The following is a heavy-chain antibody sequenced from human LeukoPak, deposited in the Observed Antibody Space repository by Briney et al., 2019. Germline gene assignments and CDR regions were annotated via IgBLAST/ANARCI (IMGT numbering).Heavy chain of an antibody. V-gene: IGHV3-21*01. D-gene: IGHD3-22*01. CDR3: ARATYYYDSSGYYYLVY. CDR2: ISSGSSYI. CDR1: GFTFSRNS. J-gene: IGHJ4*02. Sequence: GGSLRLSCAASGFTFSRNSMNWVRQAPGKGLEWVSSISSGSSYIYYADSVKGRFTISRDNAKNSLYLQMNSLRAEDTAVYYCARATYYYDSSGYYYLVYWGQGTLVTVSS.